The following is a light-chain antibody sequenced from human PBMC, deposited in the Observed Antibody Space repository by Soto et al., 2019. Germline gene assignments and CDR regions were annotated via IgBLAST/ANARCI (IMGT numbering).Light chain of an antibody. J-gene: IGKJ3*01. CDR2: DAS. CDR1: QSVSSY. V-gene: IGKV3-11*01. Sequence: EIVLTQSPATLSLSPGERATLSCRASQSVSSYLAWYQQRPGQPPKLLIYDASNRATGIPARFSGSGSGTDFTLTISSLEPEDFAVYYCQQRTNWPLVFGPGTKVDIK. CDR3: QQRTNWPLV.